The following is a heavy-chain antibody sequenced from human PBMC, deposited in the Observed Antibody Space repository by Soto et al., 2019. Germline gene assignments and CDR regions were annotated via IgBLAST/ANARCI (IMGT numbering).Heavy chain of an antibody. V-gene: IGHV1-8*01. D-gene: IGHD2-15*01. J-gene: IGHJ6*03. CDR2: MNPNSGNT. Sequence: QVPLVQSGAEVKKPGASVKVSCKASGYTFTSYDINWVRQATGQGLEWMGWMNPNSGNTGYAQKFQGRVTMTRNTSISTAYMELSSLRSEDTAVYYCARADRGIHCSGGSCYGYYYMDVWGKGTTVTVSS. CDR3: ARADRGIHCSGGSCYGYYYMDV. CDR1: GYTFTSYD.